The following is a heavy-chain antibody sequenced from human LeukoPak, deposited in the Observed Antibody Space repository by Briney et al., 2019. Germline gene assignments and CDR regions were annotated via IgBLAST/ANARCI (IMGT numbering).Heavy chain of an antibody. CDR2: ISGSDGST. D-gene: IGHD2/OR15-2a*01. CDR1: GFTFSSYA. Sequence: GGSLRLSCAASGFTFSSYAMSWVRQAPGKGLEWVSGISGSDGSTNYADSVKGRFTISRENSKNTLYLQMNSLRAEDTAGYYCAKDSAKKYDDYWGQGTLVTVSS. J-gene: IGHJ4*02. V-gene: IGHV3-23*01. CDR3: AKDSAKKYDDY.